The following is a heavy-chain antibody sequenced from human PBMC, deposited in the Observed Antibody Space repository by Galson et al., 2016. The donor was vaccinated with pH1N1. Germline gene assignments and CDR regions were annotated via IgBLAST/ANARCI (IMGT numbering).Heavy chain of an antibody. V-gene: IGHV3-30*18. CDR2: ISYDGSDK. CDR3: AKDQSVFDLPIDY. CDR1: GFRFSSYG. J-gene: IGHJ4*02. Sequence: SLRLSCAASGFRFSSYGMHWVRQAPGKGLEWVAGISYDGSDKFYADSVRGRFTISRDNSKNTLYLLMDSLRYDDTAVYYCAKDQSVFDLPIDYWGQGTPGQRLL. D-gene: IGHD3-9*01.